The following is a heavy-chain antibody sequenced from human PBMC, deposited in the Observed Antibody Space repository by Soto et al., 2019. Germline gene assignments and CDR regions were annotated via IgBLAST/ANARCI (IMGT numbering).Heavy chain of an antibody. V-gene: IGHV3-30*18. CDR2: ISYDGSNK. D-gene: IGHD5-12*01. Sequence: QVQLVESGGGVVQPGRSLRLSCAASGFTFSSYGMHWVRQAPGKGLEWVAVISYDGSNKYYADSVKGRFTISRDNSKNTLYLQMNSLRAEDTAVYYCAKVVARGYSGSDPDYWGKGTLVTVSS. J-gene: IGHJ4*02. CDR1: GFTFSSYG. CDR3: AKVVARGYSGSDPDY.